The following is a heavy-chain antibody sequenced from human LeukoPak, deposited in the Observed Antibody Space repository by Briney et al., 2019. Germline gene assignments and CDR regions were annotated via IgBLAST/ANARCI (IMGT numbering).Heavy chain of an antibody. CDR2: LWYDGSNK. Sequence: GRSLRLSCAASGFTLSSYGMRWVRQAPGQGLEWVAVLWYDGSNKYYADSVKGRFTISRDNSKNTVYLQVNSLRAEDTAVYFCARDRGGLFAKYYYYGIDVWGQGTTVTVSS. CDR1: GFTLSSYG. J-gene: IGHJ6*02. V-gene: IGHV3-33*01. D-gene: IGHD3-10*02. CDR3: ARDRGGLFAKYYYYGIDV.